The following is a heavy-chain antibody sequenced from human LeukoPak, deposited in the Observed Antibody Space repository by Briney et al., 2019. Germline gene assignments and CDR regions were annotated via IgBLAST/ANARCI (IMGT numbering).Heavy chain of an antibody. D-gene: IGHD6-13*01. Sequence: GGSLRLSCAASGFTFSSYSMNWVRQAPGKGLEWVSSISSSSSTKYYADSVKGRFTISRDNAKNSLYLQMNSLRAEDTAVYYCARRGIAAAGTGSGYYYYMDVWGKGTTVTVSS. J-gene: IGHJ6*03. V-gene: IGHV3-48*01. CDR3: ARRGIAAAGTGSGYYYYMDV. CDR1: GFTFSSYS. CDR2: ISSSSSTK.